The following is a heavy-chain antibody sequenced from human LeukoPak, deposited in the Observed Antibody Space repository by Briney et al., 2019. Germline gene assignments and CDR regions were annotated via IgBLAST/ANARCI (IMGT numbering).Heavy chain of an antibody. CDR2: INPNSGGT. CDR1: GYTFTDYY. CDR3: ARVEYSSASQYSYYYYMDV. V-gene: IGHV1-2*02. Sequence: ASVKVSCKASGYTFTDYYMHWVRQAPGQGLEWMGWINPNSGGTNYAQKFQGRVTMTRDTSISTAYMELSRLRSDDTAVYYCARVEYSSASQYSYYYYMDVWGKGTTVTVSS. J-gene: IGHJ6*03. D-gene: IGHD6-6*01.